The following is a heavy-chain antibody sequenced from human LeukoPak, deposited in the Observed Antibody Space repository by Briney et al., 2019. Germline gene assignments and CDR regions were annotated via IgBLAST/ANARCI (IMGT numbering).Heavy chain of an antibody. CDR2: IYYSGST. CDR1: GGSISSSSYY. J-gene: IGHJ4*02. D-gene: IGHD6-19*01. Sequence: SETLSLTRTVSGGSISSSSYYSGWIRQPPGKGLECIGSIYYSGSTYYNPSLKSRVTISVDTSKNQFSLKLSSVTAADTAVYYCASPLIAVAGSFDYWGQGTLVTVSS. CDR3: ASPLIAVAGSFDY. V-gene: IGHV4-39*01.